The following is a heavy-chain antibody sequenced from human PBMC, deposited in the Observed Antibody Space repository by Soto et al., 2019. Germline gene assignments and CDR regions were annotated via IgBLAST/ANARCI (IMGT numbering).Heavy chain of an antibody. CDR1: GFTFSGSA. Sequence: EVQLVESGGGLVQPGGSLRLSCAASGFTFSGSAIHWVRQASGKGLEWLGLIRSKANNYATAYGASVKGRFTISRDDSKNTAYLQMNSLKTEDTAIYYFSRQMVSPDNHWGQGTLVTVSS. D-gene: IGHD2-8*01. CDR3: SRQMVSPDNH. V-gene: IGHV3-73*01. CDR2: IRSKANNYAT. J-gene: IGHJ5*02.